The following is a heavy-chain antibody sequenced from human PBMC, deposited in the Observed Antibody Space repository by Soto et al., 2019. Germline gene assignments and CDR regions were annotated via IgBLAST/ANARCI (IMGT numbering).Heavy chain of an antibody. D-gene: IGHD4-17*01. V-gene: IGHV4-59*01. J-gene: IGHJ6*03. CDR2: IYYSGST. CDR3: ARETTGNYYMDV. CDR1: GGSISSYY. Sequence: SETLSLTCTVSGGSISSYYWSWIRQPPGKGLEWIGYIYYSGSTNYNPSLKSRVTISVDTSKNQFSLKLSSVTAADTAVYYCARETTGNYYMDVWGKGTTVTVSS.